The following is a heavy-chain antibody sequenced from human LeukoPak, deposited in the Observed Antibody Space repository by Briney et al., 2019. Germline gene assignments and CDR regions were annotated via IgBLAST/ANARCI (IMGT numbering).Heavy chain of an antibody. Sequence: GGSLRLSCAASGFTFSSYWMHWVRHAPGKGLVWVSRIISDGSSTSYADSVKGRFTISRDNAKNTLYLQMNSLRAEDTAVYYCARASTGYYDSSGYHKDAFDIWGQGTMVTVSS. CDR3: ARASTGYYDSSGYHKDAFDI. D-gene: IGHD3-22*01. CDR2: IISDGSST. CDR1: GFTFSSYW. J-gene: IGHJ3*02. V-gene: IGHV3-74*01.